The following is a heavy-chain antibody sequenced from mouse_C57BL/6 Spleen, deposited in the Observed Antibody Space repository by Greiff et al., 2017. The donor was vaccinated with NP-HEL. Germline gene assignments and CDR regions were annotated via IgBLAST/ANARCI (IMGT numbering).Heavy chain of an antibody. CDR2: INPNNGGT. CDR1: GYTFTDYY. J-gene: IGHJ4*01. D-gene: IGHD1-1*01. Sequence: EVQLQQSGPELVKPGASVKISCKASGYTFTDYYMNWVKQSHGKSLEWIGDINPNNGGTSYNQKFKGKATLTVDKSSSTAYMELRSLTSEDSAVYYCARGPYYYGSSYDAIDYWGQGTSVTVSS. V-gene: IGHV1-26*01. CDR3: ARGPYYYGSSYDAIDY.